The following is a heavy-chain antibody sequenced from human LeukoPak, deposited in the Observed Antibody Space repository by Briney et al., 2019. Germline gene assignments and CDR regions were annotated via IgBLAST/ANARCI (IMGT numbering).Heavy chain of an antibody. D-gene: IGHD6-19*01. J-gene: IGHJ4*02. V-gene: IGHV4-34*01. CDR1: GGSFSGYH. CDR3: ARVTAVTDY. Sequence: SETLSLTCAVYGGSFSGYHWSWIRQPPGKGLEWIGEINHSGSTNYNPSLKSRVTISVDTSKNQFSLKLSSVTAADTAVYYCARVTAVTDYWGQGTLVTVSS. CDR2: INHSGST.